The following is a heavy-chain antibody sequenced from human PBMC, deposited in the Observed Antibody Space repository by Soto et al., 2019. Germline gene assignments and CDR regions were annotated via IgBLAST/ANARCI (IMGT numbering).Heavy chain of an antibody. CDR3: ARSPRGSYYFYFDY. V-gene: IGHV4-59*01. D-gene: IGHD1-26*01. J-gene: IGHJ4*02. CDR1: GDSISSYY. Sequence: LSLTCTVSGDSISSYYWSWIRQPPGKGLEWIGYIYYSGSTNYNPSLKSRVTISVDTSKNQFSLKLSSVTAADTAVYYCARSPRGSYYFYFDYWGQGTLVTVSS. CDR2: IYYSGST.